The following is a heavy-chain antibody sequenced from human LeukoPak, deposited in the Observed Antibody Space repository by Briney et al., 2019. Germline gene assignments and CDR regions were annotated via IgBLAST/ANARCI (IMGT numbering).Heavy chain of an antibody. Sequence: TGGSLRLSWAASGFTFDDYGMSWVRQAPGKGLEWVSAINWNGGSTGYADSVKGRFTISRDNAKNSLYLQMNSLRAEDTALYYCARAEGESADLINWFDPWGQGTLVTVSS. CDR2: INWNGGST. D-gene: IGHD6-25*01. J-gene: IGHJ5*02. CDR1: GFTFDDYG. V-gene: IGHV3-20*04. CDR3: ARAEGESADLINWFDP.